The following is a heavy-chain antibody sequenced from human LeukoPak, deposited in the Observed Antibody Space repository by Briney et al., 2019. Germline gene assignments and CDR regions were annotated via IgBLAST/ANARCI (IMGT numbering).Heavy chain of an antibody. CDR1: GGSISSSSYY. CDR2: IYYSGST. J-gene: IGHJ4*02. V-gene: IGHV4-39*01. CDR3: VRQRPVHNNYDSSGYYFLHYFDY. D-gene: IGHD3-22*01. Sequence: PSETLSLTCTVSGGSISSSSYYWGWIRQPPGKGLEWIGSIYYSGSTYYNPSLKSRVTISVDTSKNQFSLKLSSVTAADTAVYYCVRQRPVHNNYDSSGYYFLHYFDYWGQGTLVTVSS.